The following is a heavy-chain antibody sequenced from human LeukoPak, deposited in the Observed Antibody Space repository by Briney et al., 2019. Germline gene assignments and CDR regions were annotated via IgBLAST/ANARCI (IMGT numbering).Heavy chain of an antibody. J-gene: IGHJ4*02. CDR2: INLSGGT. CDR1: GGSFSGYY. D-gene: IGHD3-10*01. Sequence: KSSETLSLTCAVYGGSFSGYYWSWIRQPPGKGLEWIGEINLSGGTNYNPSLKSRVTISVDTSKNQFSLKLSSVTAADTAVYYCARGLLWFGESFDYWGQGTLVTVSS. V-gene: IGHV4-34*01. CDR3: ARGLLWFGESFDY.